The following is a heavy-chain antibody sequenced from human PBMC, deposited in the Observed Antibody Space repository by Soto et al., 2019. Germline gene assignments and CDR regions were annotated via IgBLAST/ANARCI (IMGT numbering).Heavy chain of an antibody. CDR3: ARERITMIVVVMTN. V-gene: IGHV3-23*01. J-gene: IGHJ3*01. Sequence: PVGSLRLSCAASGFTFSTYAMSWVRQVPGKGLEWVSAISGSGSTYYADSVRGRFTISRDISKNTLYLQMNGLRAEDTAVYYCARERITMIVVVMTNWGQGTMVTVSS. CDR1: GFTFSTYA. CDR2: ISGSGST. D-gene: IGHD3-22*01.